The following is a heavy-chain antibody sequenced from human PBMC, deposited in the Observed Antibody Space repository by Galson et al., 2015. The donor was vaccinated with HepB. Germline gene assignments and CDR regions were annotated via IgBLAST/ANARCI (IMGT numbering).Heavy chain of an antibody. D-gene: IGHD4-17*01. V-gene: IGHV1-18*01. CDR2: ISGYNGDR. CDR1: GYTFPNYG. CDR3: ARDTAYGDSSLCY. Sequence: SVKVSCKASGYTFPNYGVSWVRQAPGQGLEWMGWISGYNGDRQYAQKFQGRDTMTTDTSTNTVYLELRSLRSDDTAVYYCARDTAYGDSSLCYWGQGTLVTVSS. J-gene: IGHJ4*02.